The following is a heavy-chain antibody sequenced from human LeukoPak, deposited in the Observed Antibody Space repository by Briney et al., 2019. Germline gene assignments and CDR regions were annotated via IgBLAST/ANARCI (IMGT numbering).Heavy chain of an antibody. D-gene: IGHD3-16*01. J-gene: IGHJ4*02. Sequence: ASVKVSRKVSGYTLTELSMLWVRQAPGKGLEWMGGIDPEDGETIYAQKFQGRVTMTEDTSTETAYMELSSLRSEDTAVYYCSTARGGAPDYWGQGTLVTVSS. CDR3: STARGGAPDY. CDR1: GYTLTELS. V-gene: IGHV1-24*01. CDR2: IDPEDGET.